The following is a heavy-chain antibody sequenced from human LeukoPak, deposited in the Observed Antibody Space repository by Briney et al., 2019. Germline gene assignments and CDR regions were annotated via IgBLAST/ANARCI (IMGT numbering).Heavy chain of an antibody. V-gene: IGHV1-18*04. Sequence: GASVKASCKASGYTFTSYSVSWVRQAPGQGLEWMGWISAYNGNTNYAQNLQGRVTMTTDTSTSTAYMELRSLTFDATAVYYCARDRYFYDSGGSYLDAFDIWGQGTVVTVSS. CDR1: GYTFTSYS. D-gene: IGHD3-22*01. CDR2: ISAYNGNT. CDR3: ARDRYFYDSGGSYLDAFDI. J-gene: IGHJ3*02.